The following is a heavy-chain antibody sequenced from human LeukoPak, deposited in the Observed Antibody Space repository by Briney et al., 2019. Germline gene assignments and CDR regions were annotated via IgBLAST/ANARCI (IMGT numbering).Heavy chain of an antibody. CDR3: AKDDATGTTSDAFDI. J-gene: IGHJ3*02. Sequence: PGGSLRLSCAASGFTFSSYSMNWVRQAPGKGLEWVSGSSGSGGSTYYAESVRGRFTISRYNSKNTLSLQMSSLGAEDTAVYYCAKDDATGTTSDAFDIWGQGTMVTVSS. D-gene: IGHD1-1*01. CDR2: SSGSGGST. V-gene: IGHV3-23*01. CDR1: GFTFSSYS.